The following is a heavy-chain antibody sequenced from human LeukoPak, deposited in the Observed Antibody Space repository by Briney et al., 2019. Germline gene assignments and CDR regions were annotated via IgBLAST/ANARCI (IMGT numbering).Heavy chain of an antibody. CDR2: IKQDGSEK. D-gene: IGHD3-9*01. Sequence: GGSLRLSCAVSGFTFSSYWMSWVRQAPGKGLEWVANIKQDGSEKYYVDSVKGRFTISRDNAKNSLYLQMNSLRAEDTAVYYCAKDGGVEYYDILTGYYREGAYYFDYWGQGTLITVSS. V-gene: IGHV3-7*03. CDR1: GFTFSSYW. CDR3: AKDGGVEYYDILTGYYREGAYYFDY. J-gene: IGHJ4*02.